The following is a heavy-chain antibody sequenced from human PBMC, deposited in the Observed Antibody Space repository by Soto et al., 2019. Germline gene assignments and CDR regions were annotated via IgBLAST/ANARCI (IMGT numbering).Heavy chain of an antibody. CDR1: GGSISSSSYY. V-gene: IGHV4-39*01. CDR3: ATFPPPHSSGKSDY. CDR2: IYYSGST. J-gene: IGHJ4*02. D-gene: IGHD6-19*01. Sequence: QLQLQESGPGLVKPSETLSLTCTVSGGSISSSSYYWGWIRQPPGKGLEWIGSIYYSGSTYYNPSLKSRVTISVDTSKNQISLKLSSVTAADTAVYYCATFPPPHSSGKSDYWGQGTLVTVSS.